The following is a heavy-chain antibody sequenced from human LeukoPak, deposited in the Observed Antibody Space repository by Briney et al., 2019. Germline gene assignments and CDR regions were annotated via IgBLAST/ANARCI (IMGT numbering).Heavy chain of an antibody. J-gene: IGHJ4*02. D-gene: IGHD3-10*01. CDR2: IYYSGST. CDR1: GGSISSSSYY. Sequence: SETLSLTCTVSGGSISSSSYYWGWIRQPPGKGLEWVGSIYYSGSTYYNPSLKSRVTISVDTSKNQFSLKLSSVTAADTAVYYCARYGSGYYWGQGTLVTVSS. CDR3: ARYGSGYY. V-gene: IGHV4-39*01.